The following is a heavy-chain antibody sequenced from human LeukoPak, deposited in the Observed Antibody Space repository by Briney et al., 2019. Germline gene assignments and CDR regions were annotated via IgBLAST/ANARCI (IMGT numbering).Heavy chain of an antibody. CDR2: ISYDRSNK. CDR3: AKDFGRGSSTSCSWFDP. CDR1: GFTFSSYA. D-gene: IGHD2-2*01. V-gene: IGHV3-30-3*01. J-gene: IGHJ5*02. Sequence: PGGSLRLSCAASGFTFSSYAMHWVRQAPGKGLEWVAVISYDRSNKYYADSVKGRFTISRDNSKNTLYLQMNSLRAEDTAVYYCAKDFGRGSSTSCSWFDPWGQGTLVTVSS.